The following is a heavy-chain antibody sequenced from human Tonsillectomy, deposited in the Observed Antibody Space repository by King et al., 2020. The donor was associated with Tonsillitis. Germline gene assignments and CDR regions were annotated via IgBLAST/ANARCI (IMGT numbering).Heavy chain of an antibody. CDR1: GFTFSSYA. V-gene: IGHV3-23*04. Sequence: VQLVESGGGLVQPGGSLRLSCAASGFTFSSYAMSWVRQAPGKGLEWVSAISGSGGSTYYADSVKGRFTISRDNSKNTLYLQMNSLRAEDTAVYYCAKALGRGYSYGTNFDYWGQGTLVTVSS. J-gene: IGHJ4*02. CDR3: AKALGRGYSYGTNFDY. D-gene: IGHD5-18*01. CDR2: ISGSGGST.